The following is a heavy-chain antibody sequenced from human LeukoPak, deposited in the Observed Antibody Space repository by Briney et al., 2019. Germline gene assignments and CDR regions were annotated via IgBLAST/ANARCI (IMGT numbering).Heavy chain of an antibody. CDR3: ARDGAGTGWYYFDY. J-gene: IGHJ4*02. V-gene: IGHV4-4*07. D-gene: IGHD6-19*01. CDR2: IYTSGST. Sequence: SETLSLTCTVSGGSISSYYWSWIRQPAGKGLEWIGRIYTSGSTNYNPSLKSRVTISVDTSKNQFSLKLSSVTAADTAVYYCARDGAGTGWYYFDYWGQGTLVTVSS. CDR1: GGSISSYY.